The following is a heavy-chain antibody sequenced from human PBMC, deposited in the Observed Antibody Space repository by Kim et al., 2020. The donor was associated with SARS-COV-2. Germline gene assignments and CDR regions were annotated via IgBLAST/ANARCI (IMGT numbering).Heavy chain of an antibody. D-gene: IGHD3-10*01. CDR1: GFTFSSYE. Sequence: GGSLRLSCAASGFTFSSYEMNWVRQAPGKGLEWVSYISSSGSTIYYADSVKGRFTISRDNAKNSLYLQMNSLRAEDTAVYYCKGLYHGEDYYYYYGMDVWGQGTTVTVSS. V-gene: IGHV3-48*03. CDR2: ISSSGSTI. J-gene: IGHJ6*02. CDR3: KGLYHGEDYYYYYGMDV.